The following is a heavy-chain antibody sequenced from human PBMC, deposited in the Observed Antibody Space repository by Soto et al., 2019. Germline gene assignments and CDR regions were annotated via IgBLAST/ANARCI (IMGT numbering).Heavy chain of an antibody. J-gene: IGHJ4*02. D-gene: IGHD6-19*01. CDR1: GGSISDNW. CDR2: IYHTGNR. Sequence: QVQLQESGPGLMQPSGTLSLTCAVSGGSISDNWWSWVRQPPGKGLEWIGEIYHTGNRHYNPSLEGRVTISGDKSKNLFSLNLTSVTAADTAVYYCAGHIAVSGTRGFDYWGQGILVTVSS. V-gene: IGHV4-4*02. CDR3: AGHIAVSGTRGFDY.